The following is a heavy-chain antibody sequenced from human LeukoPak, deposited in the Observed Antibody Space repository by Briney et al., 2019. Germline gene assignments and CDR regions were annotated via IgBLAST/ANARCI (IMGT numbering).Heavy chain of an antibody. CDR1: GFTFSSYA. Sequence: PGGSLRLSCAASGFTFSSYAMSWVRQAPGKRLEWVSGISGSSGSTYYADSVRGRSTVSRDNSKNILYLQMNGLRADDTAVYFCAKDRYCTSDSCLTGFDYWGRGTLVTVSS. D-gene: IGHD2-15*01. J-gene: IGHJ4*02. CDR3: AKDRYCTSDSCLTGFDY. V-gene: IGHV3-23*01. CDR2: ISGSSGST.